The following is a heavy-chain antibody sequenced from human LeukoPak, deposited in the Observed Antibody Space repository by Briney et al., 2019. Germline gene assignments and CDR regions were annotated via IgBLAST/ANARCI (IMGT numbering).Heavy chain of an antibody. V-gene: IGHV3-23*01. CDR2: ISGSGGST. CDR3: AKSLGYCSGGSYLHLGYFDY. CDR1: GFTFSSYA. J-gene: IGHJ4*02. Sequence: GGSLRLSCAASGFTFSSYAMSWVRQAPGKGLEWVSAISGSGGSTYYADSVKGRFTISRDNSKNTLYLQMNSLRAEDTAVYYCAKSLGYCSGGSYLHLGYFDYWGQGTLVTVST. D-gene: IGHD2-15*01.